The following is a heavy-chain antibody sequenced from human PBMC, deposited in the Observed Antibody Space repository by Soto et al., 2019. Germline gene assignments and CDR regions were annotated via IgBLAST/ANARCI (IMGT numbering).Heavy chain of an antibody. CDR3: ARDVTSSTYYYLSPGGFDP. D-gene: IGHD3-22*01. J-gene: IGHJ5*02. Sequence: EVQLVESGGGLVKPGGSLRLSCAASGFTFSSYSMNWVRQAPGKGLEWVSSISSSSSYIYYADSVKGRFTISRENAKNSLYLQMNSLRAEDTAVYYCARDVTSSTYYYLSPGGFDPWGQGTLVTVSS. CDR1: GFTFSSYS. V-gene: IGHV3-21*01. CDR2: ISSSSSYI.